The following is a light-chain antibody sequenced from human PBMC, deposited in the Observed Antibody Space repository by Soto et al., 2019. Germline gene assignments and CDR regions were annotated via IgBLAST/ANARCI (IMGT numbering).Light chain of an antibody. CDR1: VIGSIS. J-gene: IGLJ2*01. CDR3: QVCDSSSDHVI. Sequence: SYELTQPPSVSVAPGQTASITWGGNVIGSISVHWYQQKPGQAPVLVVFDDSDRPSGIPERFSGSNSRNTATLTISRVEAGDEADYYCQVCDSSSDHVIFGGGTKVTVL. V-gene: IGLV3-21*02. CDR2: DDS.